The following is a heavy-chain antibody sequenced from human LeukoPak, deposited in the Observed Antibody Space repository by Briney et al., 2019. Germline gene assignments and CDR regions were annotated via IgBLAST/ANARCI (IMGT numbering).Heavy chain of an antibody. D-gene: IGHD6-19*01. V-gene: IGHV1-69*04. CDR1: GGTFSSYA. CDR2: IIPILGIA. Sequence: SVKVSCEASGGTFSSYAISWVRQAPGQGLEWMGRIIPILGIANYAQKFQGRVTITADKSTSTAYMELSSLRSEDTAVYYCARVKSIAVAGAIDYWGQGTLVTVSS. CDR3: ARVKSIAVAGAIDY. J-gene: IGHJ4*02.